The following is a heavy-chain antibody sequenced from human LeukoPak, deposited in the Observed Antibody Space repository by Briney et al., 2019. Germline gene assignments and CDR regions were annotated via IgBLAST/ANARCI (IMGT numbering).Heavy chain of an antibody. D-gene: IGHD2-2*02. J-gene: IGHJ4*02. CDR2: IYYSGST. Sequence: SETLSLTCTVAGGSISSYYWSWIRQPPGKGLEWIGYIYYSGSTNYNPSLKSRVTISVDTSKNQFSLKLSSVTAADTAVYYCARVGACSSTSCYTIFFDYWGQGTLVTVSS. V-gene: IGHV4-59*08. CDR1: GGSISSYY. CDR3: ARVGACSSTSCYTIFFDY.